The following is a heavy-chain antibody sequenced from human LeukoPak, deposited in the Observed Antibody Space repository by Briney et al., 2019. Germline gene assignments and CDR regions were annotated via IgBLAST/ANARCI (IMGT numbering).Heavy chain of an antibody. V-gene: IGHV4-34*01. CDR3: ARSLAVATRNYYYMDV. CDR1: GGSFSGYY. J-gene: IGHJ6*03. D-gene: IGHD6-19*01. CDR2: IKHSGST. Sequence: SETLSLTCAVYGGSFSGYYWSWIRQPPGKGLEWIGEIKHSGSTNYNPSLKSRVTISVDTSKNQFSLKLSSVTAADTAVYYCARSLAVATRNYYYMDVWAKGPRSPSP.